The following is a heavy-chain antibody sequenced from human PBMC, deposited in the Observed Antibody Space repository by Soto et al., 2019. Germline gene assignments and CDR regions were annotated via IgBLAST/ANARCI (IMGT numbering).Heavy chain of an antibody. Sequence: PGESLKISCKGSGYIFTTYWIAWVRQMPGKGLEWIGIIYPDDSDVRYSPSFEGHVTISADKSINTAYLQWSSLKASDSAMYYCARRSNLNSAAPDFWGQGTLVTVSS. J-gene: IGHJ4*02. CDR1: GYIFTTYW. CDR2: IYPDDSDV. D-gene: IGHD6-13*01. CDR3: ARRSNLNSAAPDF. V-gene: IGHV5-51*01.